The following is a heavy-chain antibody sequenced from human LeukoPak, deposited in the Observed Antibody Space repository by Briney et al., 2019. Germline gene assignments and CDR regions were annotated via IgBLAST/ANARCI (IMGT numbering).Heavy chain of an antibody. J-gene: IGHJ4*02. V-gene: IGHV4-39*01. D-gene: IGHD6-19*01. CDR1: GGSISSSSYY. CDR2: IYYSGST. Sequence: PSETLSLTCTVSGGSISSSSYYWGWIRQPPGKGLEWIGSIYYSGSTYYNPSLKSRVTISVDTSKNQLSLKLSSVTAADTAVYYCARQRSVAGTSGIDYWGQGTLVTVSS. CDR3: ARQRSVAGTSGIDY.